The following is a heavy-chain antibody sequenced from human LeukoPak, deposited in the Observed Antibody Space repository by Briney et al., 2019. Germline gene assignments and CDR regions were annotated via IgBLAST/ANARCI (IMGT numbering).Heavy chain of an antibody. CDR2: IYYSGST. CDR3: ARVGSGSYFAFDY. Sequence: PETLSLTCTVSGGSISSYYWSWIRQPPGKGLEWIGYIYYSGSTNYNPSLRSRVTISVDTSKNQFSLKLSSMTAADTAVYYCARVGSGSYFAFDYWGQGTLVTVSS. J-gene: IGHJ4*02. CDR1: GGSISSYY. D-gene: IGHD3-10*01. V-gene: IGHV4-59*01.